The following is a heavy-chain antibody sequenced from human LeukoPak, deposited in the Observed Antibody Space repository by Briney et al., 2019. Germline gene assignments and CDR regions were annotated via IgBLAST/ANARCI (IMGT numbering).Heavy chain of an antibody. CDR3: AREYGEGQWLPRDY. CDR1: GYTFTRHY. D-gene: IGHD6-19*01. J-gene: IGHJ4*02. CDR2: INPNSGGT. V-gene: IGHV1-2*02. Sequence: ASLKASCKASGYTFTRHYMHCGRQAPGQRLWRIGWINPNSGGTNYAQKFQGRVTMTRDTSISTAYMELSRLRSDDTAVYYCAREYGEGQWLPRDYWGQGTLVTVSS.